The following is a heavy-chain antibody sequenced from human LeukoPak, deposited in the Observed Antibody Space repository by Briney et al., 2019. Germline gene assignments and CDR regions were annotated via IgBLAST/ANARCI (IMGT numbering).Heavy chain of an antibody. D-gene: IGHD3-10*01. V-gene: IGHV3-30*18. Sequence: GGSLRLSCTGSGFTFSSYGIHWVRQAPGKGLEWLAVISYDGSNKYYADSVKGRFTISRDNSKNTLYLQVNSLSADDTAVYYCAKVALYGSGTYFDYWGQGTPVTVSS. CDR3: AKVALYGSGTYFDY. J-gene: IGHJ4*02. CDR1: GFTFSSYG. CDR2: ISYDGSNK.